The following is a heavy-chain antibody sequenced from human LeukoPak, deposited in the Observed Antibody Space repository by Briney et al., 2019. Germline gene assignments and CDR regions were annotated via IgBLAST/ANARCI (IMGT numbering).Heavy chain of an antibody. D-gene: IGHD3-9*01. J-gene: IGHJ4*02. CDR3: ARSPDILTGEKFDY. Sequence: ASVKVSCKASGYTFTSYGISWVRQAPGQGLEWMGWISAYNGNTNYAQRFQGRVTMTTDTSTSTAYMELRSLRSVDTAVYYCARSPDILTGEKFDYWGQGTLVTVSS. CDR2: ISAYNGNT. CDR1: GYTFTSYG. V-gene: IGHV1-18*01.